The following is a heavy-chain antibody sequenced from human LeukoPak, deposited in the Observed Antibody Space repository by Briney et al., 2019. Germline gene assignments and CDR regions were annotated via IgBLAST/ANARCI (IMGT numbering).Heavy chain of an antibody. D-gene: IGHD3-22*01. CDR2: IIPIFGTA. V-gene: IGHV1-69*13. CDR1: GGTFSSYA. Sequence: VASVKVSCKASGGTFSSYAISWVRQAPGQGLEWMGGIIPIFGTANYAQKFQGRVTITADESTSTAYMELSSLRSEDTAVYYCARDANDSSGYYPDYWGQGTLVTVSS. J-gene: IGHJ4*02. CDR3: ARDANDSSGYYPDY.